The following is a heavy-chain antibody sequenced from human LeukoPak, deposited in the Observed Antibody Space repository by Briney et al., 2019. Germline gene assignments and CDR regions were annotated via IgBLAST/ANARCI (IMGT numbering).Heavy chain of an antibody. V-gene: IGHV1-2*04. D-gene: IGHD6-13*01. J-gene: IGHJ5*02. CDR1: GYTFTGYY. Sequence: ASVKVSCKASGYTFTGYYMHWVRQAPGQGLEWMGWINPNSGGTNYAQKFQGWVTMTRDTSISTAYMELSRLRSDDTAVYYCARGSLRSSSNPLYWFDPWGQGTLVTVSP. CDR2: INPNSGGT. CDR3: ARGSLRSSSNPLYWFDP.